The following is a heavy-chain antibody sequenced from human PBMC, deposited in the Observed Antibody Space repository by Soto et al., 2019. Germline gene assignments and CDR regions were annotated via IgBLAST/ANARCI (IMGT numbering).Heavy chain of an antibody. CDR3: AKVSRKGSAIDFDY. J-gene: IGHJ4*02. V-gene: IGHV1-8*01. Sequence: QVQLVQSGAELKKPGASVKVSCKASGYTFSNHDMNWVRQATGQGPEWIGWVNPNNGDTGYAQKFXGXVXXTTDISTTTAYMELTSLRSEDTAIYYCAKVSRKGSAIDFDYWGQGTLITVSS. CDR2: VNPNNGDT. CDR1: GYTFSNHD. D-gene: IGHD3-10*01.